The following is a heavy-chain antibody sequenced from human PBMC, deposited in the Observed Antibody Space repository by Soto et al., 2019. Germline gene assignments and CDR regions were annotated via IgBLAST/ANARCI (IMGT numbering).Heavy chain of an antibody. CDR3: ARGARGDHWNDGHSDDAFDI. V-gene: IGHV1-69*06. J-gene: IGHJ3*02. Sequence: QVQLVQSGAEVKKPGSSVKVSCKASGGTFSSYAISWVRQAPGQGLEWMGGISPIFGTANYAQKFQGRVTITADKSTSTASMELSSLRSEDTAVYYCARGARGDHWNDGHSDDAFDIWGQGTMVTVSS. D-gene: IGHD1-1*01. CDR2: ISPIFGTA. CDR1: GGTFSSYA.